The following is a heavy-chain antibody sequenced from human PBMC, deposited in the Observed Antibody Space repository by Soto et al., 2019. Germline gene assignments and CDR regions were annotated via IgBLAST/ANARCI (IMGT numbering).Heavy chain of an antibody. Sequence: NPSETLSLTCAVYGGSFSGYYWSWIRQPPGKGLEWIGEINHSGSINYNPSLKSRVTISVDTSKNQFSLKLSSVTVADTAVYYCARIVAATDYWGQGTLVTVSS. J-gene: IGHJ4*02. CDR2: INHSGSI. CDR3: ARIVAATDY. D-gene: IGHD5-12*01. V-gene: IGHV4-34*01. CDR1: GGSFSGYY.